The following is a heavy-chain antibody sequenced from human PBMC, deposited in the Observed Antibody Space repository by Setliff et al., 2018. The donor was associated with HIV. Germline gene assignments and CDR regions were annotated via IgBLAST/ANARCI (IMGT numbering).Heavy chain of an antibody. D-gene: IGHD3-9*01. V-gene: IGHV4-59*12. CDR2: IYWTGKA. CDR3: AKISPRGYSDITTGRLTDPFDV. J-gene: IGHJ3*01. Sequence: SETLSLTCTVSDSAMDSYYWSWVRQSPGRGLEYIGYIYWTGKADYNPSLKSRVTISLDTSGNQFSLKLNSVTGADTAVYYCAKISPRGYSDITTGRLTDPFDVWGPGTMVTVSS. CDR1: DSAMDSYY.